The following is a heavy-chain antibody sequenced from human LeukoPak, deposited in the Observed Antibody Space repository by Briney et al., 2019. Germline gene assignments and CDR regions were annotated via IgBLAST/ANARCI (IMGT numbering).Heavy chain of an antibody. CDR3: ARVSSGYSGYDYSFDY. J-gene: IGHJ4*02. CDR2: IYHSGST. D-gene: IGHD5-12*01. Sequence: SETLSLTCAVSGGSISSGGYSWSWIRQPPGKGLEWIGYIYHSGSTYYNPSLKSRVTISVDRSKNQFSLKLSSVTAADTAVYYCARVSSGYSGYDYSFDYWGQGTLVTVSS. CDR1: GGSISSGGYS. V-gene: IGHV4-30-2*01.